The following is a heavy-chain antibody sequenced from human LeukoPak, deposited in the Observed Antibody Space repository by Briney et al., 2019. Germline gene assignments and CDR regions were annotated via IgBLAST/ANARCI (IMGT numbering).Heavy chain of an antibody. D-gene: IGHD1-26*01. CDR2: ISAYNGNI. CDR1: GYTFISYG. J-gene: IGHJ4*02. V-gene: IGHV1-18*01. Sequence: GASVKVSCKAPGYTFISYGITWVRQAPGQGLEWLGWISAYNGNIDYAQKLQGRVTLTTDTSTSTAYMEVRSLRSDDTAVYYCARDLGGTYSDYWGQGTLVTVSS. CDR3: ARDLGGTYSDY.